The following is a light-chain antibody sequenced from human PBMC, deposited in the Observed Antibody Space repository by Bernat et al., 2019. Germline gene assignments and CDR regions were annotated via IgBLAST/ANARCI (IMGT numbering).Light chain of an antibody. V-gene: IGKV3-20*01. CDR2: GVF. CDR1: QSVAGNY. J-gene: IGKJ4*01. CDR3: QQYGESVT. Sequence: EIVLTQSPGTLSLSPGDRGTLSCRASQSVAGNYLAWYQLKPGQAPRLLLYGVFTRATGTPDRFSGSGSGTDFILTISRLEPEDVAVYYCQQYGESVTFGGGTKVEIK.